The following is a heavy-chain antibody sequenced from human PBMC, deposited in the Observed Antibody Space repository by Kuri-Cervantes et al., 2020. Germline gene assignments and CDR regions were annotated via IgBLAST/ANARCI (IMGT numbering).Heavy chain of an antibody. CDR3: AREFITIFDVWGNQGRRDAFDI. J-gene: IGHJ3*02. V-gene: IGHV3-33*01. CDR1: GFTFSSYG. Sequence: LSLTCAASGFTFSSYGMHWVRQAPGKGLEWVAVIWYDGSNKYYADSVKGRFTISRDNSKNTLYLQMNSLRAEDTAVYYCAREFITIFDVWGNQGRRDAFDIWGQGTMVTVSS. CDR2: IWYDGSNK. D-gene: IGHD3-9*01.